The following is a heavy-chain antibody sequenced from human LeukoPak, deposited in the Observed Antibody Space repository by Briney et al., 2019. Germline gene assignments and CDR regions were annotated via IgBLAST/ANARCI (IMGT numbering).Heavy chain of an antibody. CDR3: ARDWYCSGGSCYDCFDP. V-gene: IGHV1-18*01. Sequence: ASVKVSCKASGYTFTSYGVSWVRQAPGQGLEWMGWISTWDGDTNYAQNFQGRVTLTTDTSTTTAYMEVRSLRSDDTAVYYCARDWYCSGGSCYDCFDPWGQGTLFTVSS. J-gene: IGHJ5*02. CDR1: GYTFTSYG. D-gene: IGHD2-15*01. CDR2: ISTWDGDT.